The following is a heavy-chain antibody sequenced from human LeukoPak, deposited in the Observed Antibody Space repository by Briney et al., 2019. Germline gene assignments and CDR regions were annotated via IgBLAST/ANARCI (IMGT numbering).Heavy chain of an antibody. D-gene: IGHD5-18*01. CDR3: ARPRYSYGLDAFDI. Sequence: SETLSLTCAVYGGSFSGYYWSWIRQPPGKGLEWIGEINHSGSTNYNPSLESRVTISVDTSKNQFSLKLSSVTAADTAVYYCARPRYSYGLDAFDIWGQGTMVTVSS. V-gene: IGHV4-34*01. J-gene: IGHJ3*02. CDR2: INHSGST. CDR1: GGSFSGYY.